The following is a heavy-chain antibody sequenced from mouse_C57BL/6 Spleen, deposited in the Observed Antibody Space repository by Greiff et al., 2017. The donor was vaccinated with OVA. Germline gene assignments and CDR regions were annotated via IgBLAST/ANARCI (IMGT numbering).Heavy chain of an antibody. J-gene: IGHJ3*01. D-gene: IGHD2-4*01. CDR2: ISNGGGST. Sequence: EVQLQESGGGLVQPGGSLKLSCAASGFTFSDYYMYWVRQTPEKRLEWVAYISNGGGSTYYPDTVKGRFTISRDNAKNTLYLQMSRLKSEDTAMYYCARHDYDGFAYWGQGTLVTVSA. CDR3: ARHDYDGFAY. V-gene: IGHV5-12*01. CDR1: GFTFSDYY.